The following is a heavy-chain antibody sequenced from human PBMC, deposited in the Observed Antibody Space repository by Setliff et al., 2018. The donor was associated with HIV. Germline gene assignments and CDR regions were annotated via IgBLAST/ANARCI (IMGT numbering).Heavy chain of an antibody. D-gene: IGHD2-15*01. V-gene: IGHV3-74*01. Sequence: GGSLRLSCAASGFTFSDYWMHWVRQVPGKGLVYVSRINPDGSTTTYADSVEGRFTISRDNAKNTLYLQMNSLRGEDTAVYFCARAIRDGNSLINWFDPWGQGTLVTV. CDR3: ARAIRDGNSLINWFDP. CDR2: INPDGSTT. CDR1: GFTFSDYW. J-gene: IGHJ5*02.